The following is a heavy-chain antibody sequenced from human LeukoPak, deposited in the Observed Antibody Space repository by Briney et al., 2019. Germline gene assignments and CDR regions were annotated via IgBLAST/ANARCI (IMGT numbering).Heavy chain of an antibody. CDR1: GFTFSSYA. V-gene: IGHV3-23*01. CDR3: AKSAYDRSGYYR. D-gene: IGHD3-22*01. Sequence: GSLRLSCAASGFTFSSYAMSWVRQAPGKGLEWVSIISSSGGSTNYTESVKGRFTISRDNSKNTLYLQMNSLRVEDTAMYYCAKSAYDRSGYYRWGQGTLVTVSS. J-gene: IGHJ4*02. CDR2: ISSSGGST.